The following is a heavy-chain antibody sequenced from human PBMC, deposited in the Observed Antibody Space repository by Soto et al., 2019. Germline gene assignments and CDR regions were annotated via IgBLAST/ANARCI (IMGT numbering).Heavy chain of an antibody. CDR1: GGSISSSTYY. J-gene: IGHJ4*02. D-gene: IGHD2-15*01. Sequence: SETLSLTCTVSGGSISSSTYYWGWIRQPPGKGLEWIGSIYYSGSTYYNPSLKSRVTISVDTSKNQFSLKLSSVTAADTSVYYCAIHFWVAATIDYWGQGTLVTVST. CDR3: AIHFWVAATIDY. CDR2: IYYSGST. V-gene: IGHV4-39*01.